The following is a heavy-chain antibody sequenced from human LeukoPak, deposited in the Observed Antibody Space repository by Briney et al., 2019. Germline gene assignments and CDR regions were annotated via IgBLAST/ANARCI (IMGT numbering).Heavy chain of an antibody. D-gene: IGHD6-19*01. Sequence: GASVKVSCKASGGTFSSYAISWVRQAPGQGLEWMGRIIPILGIANYAQKFQGRVTITADKSTSTAYMELSSLRSEDTAVYYCARCEAPAGVDYWGQGTLVTVSS. V-gene: IGHV1-69*04. CDR2: IIPILGIA. CDR1: GGTFSSYA. J-gene: IGHJ4*02. CDR3: ARCEAPAGVDY.